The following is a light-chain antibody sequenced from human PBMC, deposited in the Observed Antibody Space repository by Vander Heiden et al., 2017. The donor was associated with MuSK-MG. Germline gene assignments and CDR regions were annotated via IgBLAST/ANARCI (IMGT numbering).Light chain of an antibody. Sequence: QSVLTQPPSASGTPGQRVTISFSGSSANIGGNTVNWDQQLPGTAPKLLSYSNNQRPSGVPDRFSGSKSGTSASLAIGGLQSEDEADYYCAAWDDSLNVLFGGGTKLTVL. CDR2: SNN. CDR1: SANIGGNT. CDR3: AAWDDSLNVL. V-gene: IGLV1-44*01. J-gene: IGLJ2*01.